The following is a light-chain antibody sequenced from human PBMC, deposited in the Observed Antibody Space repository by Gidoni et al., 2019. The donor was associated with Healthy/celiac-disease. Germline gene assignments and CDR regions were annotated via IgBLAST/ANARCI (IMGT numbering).Light chain of an antibody. J-gene: IGKJ1*01. CDR2: AAS. V-gene: IGKV1-39*01. Sequence: QMTQSPSHLSSTVGDRVTIPCRASQSLDRFLNWYQQIPGKAPKLLIYAASTWQSGVPARFSGSGSGTQFTLTISSLQPEDSATYYCQQSQSTPWTFGQGTKVEIK. CDR3: QQSQSTPWT. CDR1: QSLDRF.